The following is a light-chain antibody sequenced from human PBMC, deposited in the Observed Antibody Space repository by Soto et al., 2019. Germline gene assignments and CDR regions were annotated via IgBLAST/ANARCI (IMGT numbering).Light chain of an antibody. CDR1: SSDVGSYNL. Sequence: QSALTQPASVSGSPGQSITISCTGTSSDVGSYNLVSWYQQHPGKAPKLMIYEGSKRPSGVSNRFSGSKSGNTASLTISGLQAEDEADDFCCSYAGSYTHVFGTGTKVTVL. CDR2: EGS. J-gene: IGLJ1*01. CDR3: CSYAGSYTHV. V-gene: IGLV2-14*02.